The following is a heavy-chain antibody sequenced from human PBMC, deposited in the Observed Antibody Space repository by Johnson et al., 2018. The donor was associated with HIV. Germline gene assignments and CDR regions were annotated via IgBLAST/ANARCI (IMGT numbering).Heavy chain of an antibody. CDR3: ARGVLLWFRELSSLNDAFDI. CDR2: INWNGGST. Sequence: VQLVESGGGLVQPGGSLRLSYEASGFTFDDYGMSWVRQAPGKGLEWVSGINWNGGSTGYADSVKGRFTISRDNAKNSLYLQMNSLRAEDTALYYCARGVLLWFRELSSLNDAFDIWGQGTMVTVSS. CDR1: GFTFDDYG. D-gene: IGHD3-10*01. V-gene: IGHV3-20*03. J-gene: IGHJ3*02.